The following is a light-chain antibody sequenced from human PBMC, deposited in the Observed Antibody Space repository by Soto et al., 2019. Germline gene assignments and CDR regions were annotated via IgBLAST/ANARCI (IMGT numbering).Light chain of an antibody. J-gene: IGKJ1*01. CDR2: AAS. V-gene: IGKV1-8*01. CDR1: QGISSY. Sequence: VRMTQSPSSFSASTGDRVTITCRASQGISSYLAWYQQKPGKAPKLLIYAASTLQSGVPSRFSGSGSGTDFTLTISCLQSEDFATYYCLQDHNYPLTFGQGTKVDI. CDR3: LQDHNYPLT.